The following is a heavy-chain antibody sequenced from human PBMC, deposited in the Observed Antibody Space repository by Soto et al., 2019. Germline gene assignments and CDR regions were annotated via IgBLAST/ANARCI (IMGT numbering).Heavy chain of an antibody. CDR3: VHHGGVPYYHDF. CDR1: GGSLSSSSW. V-gene: IGHV4-4*02. J-gene: IGHJ4*02. Sequence: SETLSLTCAVSGGSLSSSSWWSWVRQPPGKTLEWLGEIFYSGSTKYNPSLNSRVTISADQSKNDFSLRLSSVTAADTAVYYCVHHGGVPYYHDFWGQGMLVTSPQ. D-gene: IGHD2-8*01. CDR2: IFYSGST.